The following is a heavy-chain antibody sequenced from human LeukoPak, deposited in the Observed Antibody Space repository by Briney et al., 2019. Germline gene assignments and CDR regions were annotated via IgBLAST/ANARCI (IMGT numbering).Heavy chain of an antibody. V-gene: IGHV2-5*02. D-gene: IGHD3-22*01. CDR1: GFSLTTSGVG. J-gene: IGHJ5*02. CDR2: INWDDQK. Sequence: SGPTLVKPTQTLTLTCTFSGFSLTTSGVGVGWIRQPPGKALEWLALINWDDQKVYSPSLQSRLSITKDTSKNHAVLTMTNVDPVDTATYYCAHRRDSSGYQYRWWFAPWGQGTLVTVSS. CDR3: AHRRDSSGYQYRWWFAP.